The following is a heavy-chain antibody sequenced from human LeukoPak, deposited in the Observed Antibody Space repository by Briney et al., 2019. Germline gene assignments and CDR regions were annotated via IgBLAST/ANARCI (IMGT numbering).Heavy chain of an antibody. J-gene: IGHJ4*02. CDR3: ARVVVINGTDY. CDR1: GFTFSSYA. V-gene: IGHV3-30-3*01. Sequence: PGGSLRLSCAASGFTFSSYAMHWVRQAPGKGLEWVAVISYDGSNKYYADSVKGRFTISRDNAKNTLYLQMNSLRAEDTAVYYCARVVVINGTDYWGQGTLVTVSS. D-gene: IGHD3-22*01. CDR2: ISYDGSNK.